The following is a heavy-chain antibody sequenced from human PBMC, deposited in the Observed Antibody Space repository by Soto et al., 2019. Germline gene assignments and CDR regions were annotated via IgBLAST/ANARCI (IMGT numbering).Heavy chain of an antibody. J-gene: IGHJ6*03. Sequence: ASVKVSCKASGYTFTSYDINWVRQATGQGLEWMGWMNPNSGNTGYAQKFQGRVTMTRNTSISTAYMELSSLRSEDTAVYYCARADFSIFGVANYYYYMDVWGKGTTVTVS. CDR2: MNPNSGNT. V-gene: IGHV1-8*01. D-gene: IGHD3-3*01. CDR1: GYTFTSYD. CDR3: ARADFSIFGVANYYYYMDV.